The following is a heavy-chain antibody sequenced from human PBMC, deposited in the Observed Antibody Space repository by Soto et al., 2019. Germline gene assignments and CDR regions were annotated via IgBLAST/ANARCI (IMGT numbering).Heavy chain of an antibody. CDR2: TYYRSKWYN. D-gene: IGHD1-1*01. CDR3: ARGVPLQMATTYFDY. V-gene: IGHV6-1*01. CDR1: GDRVSSNSAA. Sequence: KQSPTLSLPCAISGDRVSSNSAAWNWIRQSPSRGLEWLGRTYYRSKWYNDYAVSVKSRITINPDTSKNQFSLQLNSVTPEDTAVYYCARGVPLQMATTYFDYWGQGTLVTVSS. J-gene: IGHJ4*02.